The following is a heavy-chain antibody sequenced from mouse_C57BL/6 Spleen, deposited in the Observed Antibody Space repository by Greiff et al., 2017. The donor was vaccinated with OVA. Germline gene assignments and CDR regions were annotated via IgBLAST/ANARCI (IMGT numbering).Heavy chain of an antibody. CDR1: GYTFTSYW. V-gene: IGHV1-69*01. J-gene: IGHJ3*01. CDR2: IDPSDSYT. CDR3: ARSGTTWFAY. D-gene: IGHD4-1*01. Sequence: VQLQQPGAELVMPGASVKLSCKASGYTFTSYWMHWVKQRPGQGLEWIGEIDPSDSYTNYNQKFKGKSTLTVDKSSSTAYMQLSSLTSEDSAVYYGARSGTTWFAYWGQGTLVTVSA.